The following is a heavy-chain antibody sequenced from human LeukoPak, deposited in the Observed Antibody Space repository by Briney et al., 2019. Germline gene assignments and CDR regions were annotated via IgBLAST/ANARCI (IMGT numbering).Heavy chain of an antibody. V-gene: IGHV1-8*01. CDR2: MNPNSGNT. J-gene: IGHJ4*02. CDR1: GYTFTSYD. Sequence: ASVKVSCKASGYTFTSYDIHWVRQATGQGLEWMGWMNPNSGNTGYAEKFQGRVTMTRNTSISTAYMDLSSLRSEDTAVYYCARSESYGLRPEYWGQGTLVTVSS. CDR3: ARSESYGLRPEY. D-gene: IGHD5-18*01.